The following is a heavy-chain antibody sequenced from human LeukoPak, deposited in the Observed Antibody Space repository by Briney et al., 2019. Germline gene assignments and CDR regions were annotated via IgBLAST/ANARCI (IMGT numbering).Heavy chain of an antibody. J-gene: IGHJ5*02. CDR2: IYTSGST. CDR1: GGSISSYY. Sequence: SETLSLTCTVSGGSISSYYWSWIRQPAGKGLEWIGRIYTSGSTNYNPSLKSRVTMSVDTSKNQFSLKLSPVTAADTAVYYCARDIAIFGVAPQNWFDPWGQGTLVTVSS. CDR3: ARDIAIFGVAPQNWFDP. V-gene: IGHV4-4*07. D-gene: IGHD3-3*01.